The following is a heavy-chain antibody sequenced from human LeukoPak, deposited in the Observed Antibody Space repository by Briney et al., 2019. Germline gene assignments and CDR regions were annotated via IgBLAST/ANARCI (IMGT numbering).Heavy chain of an antibody. V-gene: IGHV4-31*03. Sequence: SETLSLTCTVSGGSISSGGYYWSWIRQHPGKGLEWIGYIYYSGSTYYNPSLKSRVTISVDTSKNQFSLKLSSVTAADAAVYYCAREENFYDSSSVRAFDIWGQGTMVTVSS. CDR1: GGSISSGGYY. CDR2: IYYSGST. CDR3: AREENFYDSSSVRAFDI. J-gene: IGHJ3*02. D-gene: IGHD3-22*01.